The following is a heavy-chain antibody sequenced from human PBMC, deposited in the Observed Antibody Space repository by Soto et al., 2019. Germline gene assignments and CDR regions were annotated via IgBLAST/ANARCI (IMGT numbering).Heavy chain of an antibody. CDR3: AKGGHALTTEVVIRNFDY. CDR2: ISGSGTNT. Sequence: EVQLLESGGGLAQPGGSLRLSCAASGFTFSNYGMTWVRQAPGKGLEWVSGISGSGTNTFYADAVKGRFAISRDNSKNTLYLQMNILRADDKAVYYCAKGGHALTTEVVIRNFDYWGQGTLVTVSS. D-gene: IGHD3-22*01. J-gene: IGHJ4*02. CDR1: GFTFSNYG. V-gene: IGHV3-23*01.